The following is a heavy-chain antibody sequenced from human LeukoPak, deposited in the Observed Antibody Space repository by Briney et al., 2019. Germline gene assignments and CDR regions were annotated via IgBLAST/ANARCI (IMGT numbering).Heavy chain of an antibody. CDR2: IRNSDGMT. CDR3: ATDFRGEPRYFQH. V-gene: IGHV3-23*01. CDR1: GFSINTYT. D-gene: IGHD3-16*01. Sequence: GGSLRLSCDASGFSINTYTMYWVRQAPGQGLEWVSGIRNSDGMTYYADSVRGRFTISTDNSKNTLYLQMSSLRAEDTAVYYCATDFRGEPRYFQHWGQGTLVTVSS. J-gene: IGHJ1*01.